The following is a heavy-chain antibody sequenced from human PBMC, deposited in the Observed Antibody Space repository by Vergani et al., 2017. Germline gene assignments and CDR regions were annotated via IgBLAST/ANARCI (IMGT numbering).Heavy chain of an antibody. D-gene: IGHD2-15*01. J-gene: IGHJ5*02. V-gene: IGHV7-4-1*02. Sequence: QVQLVQSGSEVKKPGASVKVSCRASGYTFTNYALNWVRQAPGPGLEWMGWINSNSGYPTYAQGFTGRFVFSLDSSVSTSYLQINSLQPEDTAVYYCVRTPSGSCTGGSGYSGSFDPWGQGTLVTVSS. CDR1: GYTFTNYA. CDR2: INSNSGYP. CDR3: VRTPSGSCTGGSGYSGSFDP.